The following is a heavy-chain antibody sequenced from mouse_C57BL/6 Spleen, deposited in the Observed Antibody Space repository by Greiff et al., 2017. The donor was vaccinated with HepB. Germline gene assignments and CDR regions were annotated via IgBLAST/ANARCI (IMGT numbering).Heavy chain of an antibody. CDR1: GYPFSSYW. Sequence: QVHVKQSGAELVKPGASVKISCKASGYPFSSYWMNWVKQRPGKGLEWIGQIDPGDGDTNYNGNFKGKATLTADKSSSTAYMQLSSLTSEDSAVYFCARSDYGYGYYFDYWGQGTTLTVSS. CDR3: ARSDYGYGYYFDY. V-gene: IGHV1-80*01. J-gene: IGHJ2*01. D-gene: IGHD2-2*01. CDR2: IDPGDGDT.